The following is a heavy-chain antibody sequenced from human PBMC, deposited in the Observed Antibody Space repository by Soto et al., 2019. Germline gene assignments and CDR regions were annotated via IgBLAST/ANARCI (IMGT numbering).Heavy chain of an antibody. CDR2: IIPIFGTA. D-gene: IGHD3-22*01. CDR3: ARYSSGYSYYFDY. CDR1: GGTFSSYA. V-gene: IGHV1-69*06. Sequence: SVKVSCKASGGTFSSYAISWVRQAPGQGLEWMGGIIPIFGTANYAQKFQGRVTITADKSTSTAYMELSSLRSEDTAVYYCARYSSGYSYYFDYWRQRTLVTVSS. J-gene: IGHJ4*02.